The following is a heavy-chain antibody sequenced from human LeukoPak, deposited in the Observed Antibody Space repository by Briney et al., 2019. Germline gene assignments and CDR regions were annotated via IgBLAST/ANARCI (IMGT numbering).Heavy chain of an antibody. CDR3: ARVMVRGSYYYGMDV. J-gene: IGHJ6*02. D-gene: IGHD3-10*01. CDR1: GFSFSDFY. CDR2: ISNSGTTI. V-gene: IGHV3-11*01. Sequence: GGSLRLSCAASGFSFSDFYLTWIRQAPGKGLEWISYISNSGTTIYYADGVKGRFTVSRDNANNSLYLQMNSLRAEDTAVYYCARVMVRGSYYYGMDVWGQGTTVTVSS.